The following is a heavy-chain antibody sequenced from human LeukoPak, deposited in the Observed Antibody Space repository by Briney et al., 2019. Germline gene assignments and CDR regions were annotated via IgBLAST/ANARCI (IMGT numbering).Heavy chain of an antibody. V-gene: IGHV4-38-2*02. Sequence: SETLSLTCTVSGYSISSGYYWGWIRQPPGKGLEWIGSFYHSGSTYYNPSLKRRVTISVDTSKNPFSLQLSSVTAADTAVYYCARVVVPAALSEGNWFDPWGQGTLVTVSS. J-gene: IGHJ5*02. D-gene: IGHD2-2*01. CDR1: GYSISSGYY. CDR2: FYHSGST. CDR3: ARVVVPAALSEGNWFDP.